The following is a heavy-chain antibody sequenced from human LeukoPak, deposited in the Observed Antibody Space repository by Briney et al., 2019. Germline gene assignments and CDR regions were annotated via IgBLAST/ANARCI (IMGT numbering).Heavy chain of an antibody. CDR3: ARMNCGGDCYSPKSYYYYGMDV. D-gene: IGHD2-21*02. Sequence: XXXGXGXEXVGXXIPXFGXANYAQNFQGRLTITADESTSTAYMELSSLRSEDTAVYYCARMNCGGDCYSPKSYYYYGMDVWGQGTTVTVSS. J-gene: IGHJ6*02. V-gene: IGHV1-69*01. CDR2: XIPXFGXA.